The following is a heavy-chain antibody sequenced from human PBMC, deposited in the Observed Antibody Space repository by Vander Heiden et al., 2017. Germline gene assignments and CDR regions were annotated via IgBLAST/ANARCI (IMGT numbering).Heavy chain of an antibody. CDR3: ATDDYVWGSYRPPGDY. D-gene: IGHD3-16*02. V-gene: IGHV3-21*01. Sequence: EVQLVESGGGLVKPGGSLGPSCAASGFTFSSKSMNWGRQAPGKGLEWVSSISSSSYNIYYADSVKGRFTISRDNAKNSLYLRMNSLRAEDTAVYYCATDDYVWGSYRPPGDYWGQGTLGTVSS. CDR1: GFTFSSKS. CDR2: ISSSSYNI. J-gene: IGHJ4*02.